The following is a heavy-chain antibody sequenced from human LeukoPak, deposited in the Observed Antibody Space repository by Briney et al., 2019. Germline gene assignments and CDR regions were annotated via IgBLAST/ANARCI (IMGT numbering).Heavy chain of an antibody. J-gene: IGHJ4*02. V-gene: IGHV4-61*02. Sequence: PSETLSLTCTVSGGSISSGSYYWSWIRQPAGKGLEWIGRIYTSGSTNYNPSLKSRVTISVDTSKNQFSLKLSSVTAADTAVYYCAREWDSGGITIFGVVYFAYWGQGTLVTVSS. CDR2: IYTSGST. CDR1: GGSISSGSYY. CDR3: AREWDSGGITIFGVVYFAY. D-gene: IGHD3-3*01.